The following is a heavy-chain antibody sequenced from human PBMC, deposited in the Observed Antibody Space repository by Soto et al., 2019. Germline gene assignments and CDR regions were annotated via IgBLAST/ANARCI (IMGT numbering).Heavy chain of an antibody. CDR3: AGEATPDYYYYGMDV. Sequence: QLQLQESGPGLVKPSETLSLTCTVSGGSISSSSYYWGWIRQPPGKGLEWIGSIYYSGSTYYNPSLKSRVTISVDTSKNQFSLKLSSVTAADTAVYYCAGEATPDYYYYGMDVWGQGTTVTVSS. CDR1: GGSISSSSYY. J-gene: IGHJ6*02. CDR2: IYYSGST. D-gene: IGHD5-12*01. V-gene: IGHV4-39*02.